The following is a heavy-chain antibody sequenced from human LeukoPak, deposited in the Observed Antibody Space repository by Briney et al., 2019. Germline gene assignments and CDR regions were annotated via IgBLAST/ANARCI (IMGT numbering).Heavy chain of an antibody. D-gene: IGHD3-10*01. CDR2: ISYDESKK. J-gene: IGHJ4*02. V-gene: IGHV3-30*18. CDR3: TKDHYYGSGSPQY. CDR1: GFIFINYD. Sequence: GGSLRLSCAASGFIFINYDMHWVRPAPGKGLEWVAVISYDESKKYYADSVKGRFTICRDNSQNTLYLQMNSLRAEDTAVYYCTKDHYYGSGSPQYWGQGTQVTVSS.